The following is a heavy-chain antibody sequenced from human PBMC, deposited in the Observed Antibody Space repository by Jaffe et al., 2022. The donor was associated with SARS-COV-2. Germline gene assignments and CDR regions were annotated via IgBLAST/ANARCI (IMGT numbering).Heavy chain of an antibody. CDR3: VRGIWGASSLFYFDL. J-gene: IGHJ4*02. V-gene: IGHV1-3*01. CDR2: IIPGNGNT. CDR1: GYTFTTHG. D-gene: IGHD1-26*01. Sequence: QVQLMQSGPEVRRPGASVKISCKASGYTFTTHGIHWLRQAPGQRLEWIGYIIPGNGNTKVSQNFLNRVTITRDTSAATAFMELSGLRSEDTALYLCVRGIWGASSLFYFDLWGRGSLISVSS.